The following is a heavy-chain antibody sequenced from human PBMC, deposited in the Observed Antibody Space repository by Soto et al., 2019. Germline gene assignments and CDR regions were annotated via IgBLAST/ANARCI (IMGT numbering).Heavy chain of an antibody. CDR1: GGSISSGGYA. CDR3: ARSYSGGDAYFDY. CDR2: IYQSGST. Sequence: SETLSLTCAVSGGSISSGGYAWAWIRQPPGKGLEWVGYIYQSGSTYYNPSLKSRVTTAADRSKNQFSLNLASVTAADTAVYYCARSYSGGDAYFDYWGQGTVVTVSS. V-gene: IGHV4-30-2*01. D-gene: IGHD2-21*02. J-gene: IGHJ4*02.